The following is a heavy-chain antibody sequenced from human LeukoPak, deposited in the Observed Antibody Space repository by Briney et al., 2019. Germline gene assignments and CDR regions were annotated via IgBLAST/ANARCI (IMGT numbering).Heavy chain of an antibody. D-gene: IGHD5-12*01. CDR3: ASISVVATITSFDY. CDR2: ISYDGSNK. Sequence: GGSLRLSCAASGFTFSSYAMHWVRQAPGKGLEWVAVISYDGSNKYYADSVKGRFTISRDNSKNTLYLQMNSLRAEDTAVYYCASISVVATITSFDYWGQGTLVTVSS. V-gene: IGHV3-30-3*01. CDR1: GFTFSSYA. J-gene: IGHJ4*02.